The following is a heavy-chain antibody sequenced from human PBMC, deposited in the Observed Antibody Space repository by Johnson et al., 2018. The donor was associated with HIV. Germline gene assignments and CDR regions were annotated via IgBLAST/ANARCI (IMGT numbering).Heavy chain of an antibody. D-gene: IGHD3-9*01. CDR2: IFSVGDV. J-gene: IGHJ3*01. Sequence: EVQLVESGGGLIQSGGSLRLSCAASGITVGTNYMSWVRQAPGKGLEWVSVIFSVGDVYYADSVKGRFTIARDNSKHMVYLQMNSLRPEDPAVYYCARDGRDLVTRGSFDVWGQGTVVTVSS. V-gene: IGHV3-53*01. CDR3: ARDGRDLVTRGSFDV. CDR1: GITVGTNY.